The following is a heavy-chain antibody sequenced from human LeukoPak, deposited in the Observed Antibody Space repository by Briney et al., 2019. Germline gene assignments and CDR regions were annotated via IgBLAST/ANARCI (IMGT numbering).Heavy chain of an antibody. D-gene: IGHD6-6*01. Sequence: TTSETLSLTRTVSGGSTSSYYWSWIRQPPGKGLEWIGYIYYSGSTNYNPSLKSRLTISVDTSKNQFSLKLSSVTAADTAVYYCARGRGVYSSLNAEYFQHWGQGTLVTVSS. CDR1: GGSTSSYY. CDR2: IYYSGST. V-gene: IGHV4-59*12. J-gene: IGHJ1*01. CDR3: ARGRGVYSSLNAEYFQH.